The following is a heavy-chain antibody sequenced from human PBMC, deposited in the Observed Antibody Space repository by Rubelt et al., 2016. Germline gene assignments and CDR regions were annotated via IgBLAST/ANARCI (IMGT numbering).Heavy chain of an antibody. Sequence: ANIKQDGSEKYYVDPVKGRLTISRDNAKNSLYLQMNSLRAEDTAMYYCARDLGSGRDYWGQGTLVTVSS. CDR3: ARDLGSGRDY. V-gene: IGHV3-7*03. CDR2: IKQDGSEK. J-gene: IGHJ4*02. D-gene: IGHD2-15*01.